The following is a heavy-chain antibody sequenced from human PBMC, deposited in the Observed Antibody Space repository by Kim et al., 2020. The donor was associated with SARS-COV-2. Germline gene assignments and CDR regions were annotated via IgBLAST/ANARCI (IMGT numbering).Heavy chain of an antibody. CDR3: ARDRGSSSAFDI. Sequence: YYADSVKRRFTISRDNAKNSLYLELNSQRADDTAVYYCARDRGSSSAFDIWGQGTMVTVSS. V-gene: IGHV3-21*01. J-gene: IGHJ3*02. D-gene: IGHD6-6*01.